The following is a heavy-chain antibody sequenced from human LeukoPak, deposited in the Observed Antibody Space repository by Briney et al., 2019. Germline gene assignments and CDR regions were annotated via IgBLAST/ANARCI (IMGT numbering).Heavy chain of an antibody. CDR3: ARDAGIVAFDI. CDR2: ISSSLNM. J-gene: IGHJ4*02. CDR1: GFTFGGYT. D-gene: IGHD2-15*01. V-gene: IGHV3-21*01. Sequence: GGSLRLSCVASGFTFGGYTINWVRLAPGKGLEWVSSISSSLNMYFAESVKGRFTISRDSARNSVSLQLNSLRVEDTAVYYCARDAGIVAFDIWGQGTLVTVSS.